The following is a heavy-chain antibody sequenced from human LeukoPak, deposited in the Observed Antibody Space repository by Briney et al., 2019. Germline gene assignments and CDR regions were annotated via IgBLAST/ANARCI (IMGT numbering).Heavy chain of an antibody. CDR3: ATVTTVTTSYYFDY. Sequence: GGSLRLPCAASGFTFRDYYMSWIRQAPGKGLEWVSYISTSGYTIYYADSVKGRFTVSRDNAQNSLYLQMNSLRAEDTAVYYCATVTTVTTSYYFDYWGQGTLVTVSS. V-gene: IGHV3-11*01. CDR1: GFTFRDYY. D-gene: IGHD4-17*01. J-gene: IGHJ4*02. CDR2: ISTSGYTI.